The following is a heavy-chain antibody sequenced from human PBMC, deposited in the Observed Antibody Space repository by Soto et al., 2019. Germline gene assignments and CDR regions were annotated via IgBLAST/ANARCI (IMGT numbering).Heavy chain of an antibody. Sequence: QVQLQESGPGLVKPSETLSLTCTVSNGSIGTYYWSWIRQSPGKGLERIGYVYFSGPSIYNPSLRSRVTMSVYTPRNQFSRRLTSVTAADTAVYYFARVKRSGLPGRKYYFDYWGRGTRVTVSS. CDR1: NGSIGTYY. V-gene: IGHV4-59*01. D-gene: IGHD6-25*01. J-gene: IGHJ4*01. CDR2: VYFSGPS. CDR3: ARVKRSGLPGRKYYFDY.